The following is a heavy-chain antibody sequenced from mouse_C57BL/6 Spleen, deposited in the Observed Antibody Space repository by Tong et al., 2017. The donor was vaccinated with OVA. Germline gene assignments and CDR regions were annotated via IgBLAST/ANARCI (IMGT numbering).Heavy chain of an antibody. Sequence: LKSGAVLLKPGTSVKISCKVNDYTFSSYWIEWVKQRPGHGLEWIGEILPGSGSTNYNEKFKGKATFTADTSANTSDRQLSSLTSEDSAVYYCARSSAWFAYWGQATLVNVAA. V-gene: IGHV1-9*01. CDR2: ILPGSGST. J-gene: IGHJ3*01. CDR1: DYTFSSYW. CDR3: ARSSAWFAY.